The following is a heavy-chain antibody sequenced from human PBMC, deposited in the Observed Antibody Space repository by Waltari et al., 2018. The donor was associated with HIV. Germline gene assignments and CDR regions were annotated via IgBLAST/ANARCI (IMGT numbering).Heavy chain of an antibody. CDR2: ISGSGGST. D-gene: IGHD2-2*01. CDR3: AKRPRSYCSSTSCYHDY. V-gene: IGHV3-23*01. J-gene: IGHJ4*02. Sequence: QAPGKGLEWVSAISGSGGSTYYADSVKGRFTISRDNSKNTLYLQMNSLRAEDTAVYYCAKRPRSYCSSTSCYHDYWGQGTLVTVSS.